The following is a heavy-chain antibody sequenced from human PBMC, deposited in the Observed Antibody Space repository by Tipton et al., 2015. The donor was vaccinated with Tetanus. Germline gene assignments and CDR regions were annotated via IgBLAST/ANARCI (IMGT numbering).Heavy chain of an antibody. Sequence: QLVQSGPEVKKSGESLKISCKGSGYSFTSKWIGWVRQMPGKGLEWMGIVYPGDSDPRYSPSFQGQVTISADKSISAAYLQWSSLKASDTGIYYCARQDCSGGSCSLAFWGQGTTVTVSS. CDR1: GYSFTSKW. CDR2: VYPGDSDP. V-gene: IGHV5-51*01. D-gene: IGHD2-15*01. CDR3: ARQDCSGGSCSLAF. J-gene: IGHJ6*02.